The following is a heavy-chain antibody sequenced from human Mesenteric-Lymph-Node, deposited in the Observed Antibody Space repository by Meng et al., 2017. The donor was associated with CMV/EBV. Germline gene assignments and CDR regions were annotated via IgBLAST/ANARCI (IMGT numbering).Heavy chain of an antibody. D-gene: IGHD2-2*01. CDR3: ARDTVPAGARAFDI. J-gene: IGHJ3*02. CDR2: IYSGGDT. Sequence: GESLKISCAASGFTVNNNFLSWVRQAPGKGLEWVSVIYSGGDTYYADSVKGRFTISRDNSKNTLDLQMNSLRAEDTAVYYCARDTVPAGARAFDIWGQGTMVTVSS. V-gene: IGHV3-53*01. CDR1: GFTVNNNF.